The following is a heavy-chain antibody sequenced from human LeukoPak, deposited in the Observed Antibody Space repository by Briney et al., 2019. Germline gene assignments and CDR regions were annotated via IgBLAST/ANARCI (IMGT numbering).Heavy chain of an antibody. J-gene: IGHJ3*02. CDR2: ISASGGDT. CDR1: RFTFSNYA. CDR3: AKAWELDAFDI. V-gene: IGHV3-23*01. D-gene: IGHD1-26*01. Sequence: GGSLRLSCSASRFTFSNYAMSWVRQAPGRGLEWVSAISASGGDTYYTDSVKGRFTVSRDNFKNTLYLQMNSLRAEDTAVYHCAKAWELDAFDIWGQGTMVTVSS.